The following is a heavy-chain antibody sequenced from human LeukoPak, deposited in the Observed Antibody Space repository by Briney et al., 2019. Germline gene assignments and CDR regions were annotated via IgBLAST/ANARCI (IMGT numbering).Heavy chain of an antibody. J-gene: IGHJ4*02. V-gene: IGHV3-23*01. D-gene: IGHD6-13*01. CDR1: GFTFSSYA. Sequence: PGGSLRLSCPASGFTFSSYAMSWVRQAPAKGLEWVSGISGSGGYTFYADSVKGRFTISRDNSKNTLYLQMNSLRAEDTAVYYCAHISSSWPDYWGQGTLVTVSS. CDR2: ISGSGGYT. CDR3: AHISSSWPDY.